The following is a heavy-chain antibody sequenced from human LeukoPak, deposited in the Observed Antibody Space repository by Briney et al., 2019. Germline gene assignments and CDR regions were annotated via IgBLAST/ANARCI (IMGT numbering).Heavy chain of an antibody. CDR1: GYTFTIYG. V-gene: IGHV1-18*01. D-gene: IGHD2-15*01. J-gene: IGHJ4*02. CDR3: ARAGVVEMATIGFDY. CDR2: ISAYNGNT. Sequence: ASVNVSCKASGYTFTIYGISWVRQAPGQGLEWMGWISAYNGNTNYAQKLQGRVTMTTDTSTSTAYMELRSLRSEDTAVYYCARAGVVEMATIGFDYWGQGTLVTVSS.